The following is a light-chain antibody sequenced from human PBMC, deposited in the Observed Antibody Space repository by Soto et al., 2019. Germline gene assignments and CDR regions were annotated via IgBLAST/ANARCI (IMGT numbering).Light chain of an antibody. V-gene: IGLV2-23*01. CDR3: CSYALL. CDR2: EGT. CDR1: NSDVGTHNL. J-gene: IGLJ1*01. Sequence: QSVLTQPASVSGSPGQSITISCTGTNSDVGTHNLASWYQQHPGKAPKLIIYEGTKRPSGVSNRFSGSKSGNTASLTISGLQAEDEADYYCCSYALLFGTGTKVTV.